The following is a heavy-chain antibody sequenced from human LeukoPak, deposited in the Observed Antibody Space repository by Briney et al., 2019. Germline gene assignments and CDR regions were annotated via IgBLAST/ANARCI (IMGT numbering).Heavy chain of an antibody. CDR2: IYDSGHT. D-gene: IGHD2-15*01. Sequence: SETLSLTCAVSGGSISSADSSWRWIRQPPGPGLEWIGYIYDSGHTFYNPSLDSRVTISIDRSKNQFSLKLNSVTAADTAVYYCARAPGYCSSTICHSGYYYYGMDVWGQGTTVTVSS. CDR1: GGSISSADSS. CDR3: ARAPGYCSSTICHSGYYYYGMDV. J-gene: IGHJ6*02. V-gene: IGHV4-30-2*01.